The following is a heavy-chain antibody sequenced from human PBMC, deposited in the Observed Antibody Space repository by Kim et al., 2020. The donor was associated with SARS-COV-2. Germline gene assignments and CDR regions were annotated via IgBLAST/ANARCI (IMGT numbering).Heavy chain of an antibody. CDR2: ISSSSSYI. CDR1: GFTFSSYS. V-gene: IGHV3-21*01. J-gene: IGHJ4*02. CDR3: ARVGTRFGELFRDY. D-gene: IGHD3-10*01. Sequence: GGSLRLSCAASGFTFSSYSMNWVRQAPGKGLEWVSSISSSSSYIYYADSVKGRFTISRDNAKNSLYLQMNSLRAEDTAVYYCARVGTRFGELFRDYWGQGTLVTVSS.